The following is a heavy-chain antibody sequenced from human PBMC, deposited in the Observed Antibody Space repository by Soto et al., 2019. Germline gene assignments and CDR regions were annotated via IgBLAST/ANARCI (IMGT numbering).Heavy chain of an antibody. D-gene: IGHD3-10*01. CDR2: ISSSGSII. Sequence: GGSLRLSCAASGFTFSDQYMSWTRQAPGKGLEWVAYISSSGSIIYYAASMKGRFSISTDNAKKSLYLQMYGLRAEDTAVYYCARGDYYGSGRGIDYWGQGTLVTVSS. CDR3: ARGDYYGSGRGIDY. J-gene: IGHJ4*02. CDR1: GFTFSDQY. V-gene: IGHV3-11*01.